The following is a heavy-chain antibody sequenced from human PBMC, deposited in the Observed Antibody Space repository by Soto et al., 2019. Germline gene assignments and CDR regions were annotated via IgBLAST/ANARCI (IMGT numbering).Heavy chain of an antibody. CDR3: ARLGSLFEFDY. V-gene: IGHV3-30-3*01. Sequence: GGSLRLSCAASGFTFSSYAMHWVRQAPGKGLEWVAVISYDGSNKYYADSVKGRFTISRDNSKNTLYLQMNSLRAEDTAVYYCARLGSLFEFDYWGQGTLVTVSS. D-gene: IGHD3-10*02. CDR1: GFTFSSYA. J-gene: IGHJ4*02. CDR2: ISYDGSNK.